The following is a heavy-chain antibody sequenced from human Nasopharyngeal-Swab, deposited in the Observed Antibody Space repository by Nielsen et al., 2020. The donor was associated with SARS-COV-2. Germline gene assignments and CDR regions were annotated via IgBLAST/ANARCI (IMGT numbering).Heavy chain of an antibody. Sequence: GESLKISCAASGFTFSGYSMSWVRQAPGKGLEGVANIKQAGSEKYYVDSVEGRFTISRDSAKNSLFLQMNSLRAEDTAVYYCARDSSGWYPDLDYSGQGTLVTVSS. CDR1: GFTFSGYS. J-gene: IGHJ4*02. CDR3: ARDSSGWYPDLDY. CDR2: IKQAGSEK. V-gene: IGHV3-7*01. D-gene: IGHD6-19*01.